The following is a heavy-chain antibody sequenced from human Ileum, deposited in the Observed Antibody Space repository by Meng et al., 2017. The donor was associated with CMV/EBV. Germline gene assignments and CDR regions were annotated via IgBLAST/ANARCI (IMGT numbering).Heavy chain of an antibody. V-gene: IGHV3-7*01. CDR3: ARDDQPLLDY. CDR2: IKHDGSER. J-gene: IGHJ4*02. Sequence: LSCAVCGFTFSNYWMSWVRQAPGKGLEWVANIKHDGSERYYVDSVEGRFTISRDNAKNSLYLQMDSLRAEDTAVYYCARDDQPLLDYWGQGTLVTVSS. CDR1: GFTFSNYW.